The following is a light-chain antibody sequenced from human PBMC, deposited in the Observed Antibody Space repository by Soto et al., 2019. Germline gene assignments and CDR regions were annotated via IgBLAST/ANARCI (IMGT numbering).Light chain of an antibody. V-gene: IGKV3-20*01. CDR1: QSVSSSY. Sequence: EIVLTQSPGTLSLSPGERATLSCRASQSVSSSYLAWYQQKPGQAPRLLIYGASSSATGIPDRFSGSGSGTAFSLTISRREPEDFAVYYCQQYGSSLPLTFGGGTKVEIK. CDR3: QQYGSSLPLT. J-gene: IGKJ4*01. CDR2: GAS.